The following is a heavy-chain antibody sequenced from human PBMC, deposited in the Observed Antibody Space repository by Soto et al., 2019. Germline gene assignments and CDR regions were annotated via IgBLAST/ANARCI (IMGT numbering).Heavy chain of an antibody. CDR3: ARVIVVPATKAPGEVSYFDY. Sequence: ASVKVSCKASGYTFTSYGISWVRQAPGQGLEWMGWISAYNGNTNYAQKLQGRVTMTTDTSTSTAYMELRSLRSDDTAVYYCARVIVVPATKAPGEVSYFDYWGQGTLVTVSS. V-gene: IGHV1-18*01. D-gene: IGHD2-2*01. J-gene: IGHJ4*02. CDR2: ISAYNGNT. CDR1: GYTFTSYG.